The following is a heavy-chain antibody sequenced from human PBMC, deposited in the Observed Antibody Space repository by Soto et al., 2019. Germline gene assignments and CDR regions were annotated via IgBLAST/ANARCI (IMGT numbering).Heavy chain of an antibody. CDR1: GFTFDDYA. J-gene: IGHJ4*02. CDR3: AKGAIVVVPAAYYFDY. V-gene: IGHV3-9*01. Sequence: GGSLRLSCAASGFTFDDYAMHWVRQAPGKGLEWVSGISWNSGSIGYADSVKGRFTISRDNAKNSLYLQMNSLRAEDTALYYCAKGAIVVVPAAYYFDYWGQGTLVTVSS. D-gene: IGHD2-2*01. CDR2: ISWNSGSI.